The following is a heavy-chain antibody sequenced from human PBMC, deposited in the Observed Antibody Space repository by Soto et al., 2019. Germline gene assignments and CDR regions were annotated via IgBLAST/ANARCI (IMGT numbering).Heavy chain of an antibody. CDR1: GFAFSYYW. Sequence: PXEALILSCAASGFAFSYYWMNWVRQAPGKGLEGVGNIKNDTSEVYYADSVKGRFTITRDNIENLLYLQMNGLRSADPAAFYYAAGGVLLSGPYRLARFDFWGRGTPVTVA. D-gene: IGHD3-16*02. CDR2: IKNDTSEV. V-gene: IGHV3-7*01. J-gene: IGHJ4*02. CDR3: AAGGVLLSGPYRLARFDF.